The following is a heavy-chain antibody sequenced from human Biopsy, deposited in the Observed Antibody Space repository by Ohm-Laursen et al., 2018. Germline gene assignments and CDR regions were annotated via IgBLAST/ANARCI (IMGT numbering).Heavy chain of an antibody. CDR3: ARVGAGAPSIDYFDY. CDR1: GDSISSYY. V-gene: IGHV4-59*01. D-gene: IGHD1-26*01. Sequence: TLSLTRTVSGDSISSYYWSWIRQRPGKGLEWIGYIYYSGSTNYNPSLRSRVTISVDRSKNQFSLELSSVTAADTAVYYCARVGAGAPSIDYFDYWGQGALVTISS. J-gene: IGHJ4*02. CDR2: IYYSGST.